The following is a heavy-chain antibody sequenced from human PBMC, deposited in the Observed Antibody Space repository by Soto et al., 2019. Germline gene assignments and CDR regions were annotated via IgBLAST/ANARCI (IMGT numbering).Heavy chain of an antibody. D-gene: IGHD2-15*01. CDR1: GGSISSSSYY. CDR2: IYYSGST. Sequence: SETLSLTCTVSGGSISSSSYYWGWIRQPPGKGLEWIGSIYYSGSTYYNPSLKSRVTMSVDTSKNQFSLKLSSVTAADTAIYYCARASSPSGGSCYPYWGQGTLVTVSS. J-gene: IGHJ4*02. CDR3: ARASSPSGGSCYPY. V-gene: IGHV4-39*07.